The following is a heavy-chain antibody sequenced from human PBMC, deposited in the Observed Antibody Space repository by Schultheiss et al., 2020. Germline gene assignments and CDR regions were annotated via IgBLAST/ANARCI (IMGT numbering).Heavy chain of an antibody. D-gene: IGHD2-2*01. Sequence: GGSLRLSCAASGFTFSSYSMNWVRQAPGKGLEWVSSISSSSSYIYYADSVKGRFTISRDNAKNSLYLQMNSLRAEDTAVYYCAREPDIVVVPAAMSWGYSYGKFDYWGQGTLVTVSS. J-gene: IGHJ4*02. V-gene: IGHV3-21*01. CDR2: ISSSSSYI. CDR3: AREPDIVVVPAAMSWGYSYGKFDY. CDR1: GFTFSSYS.